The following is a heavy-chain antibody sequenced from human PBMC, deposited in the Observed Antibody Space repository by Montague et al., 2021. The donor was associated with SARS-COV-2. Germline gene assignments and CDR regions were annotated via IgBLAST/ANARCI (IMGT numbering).Heavy chain of an antibody. CDR1: GGSISSSSYY. J-gene: IGHJ6*02. V-gene: IGHV4-39*07. D-gene: IGHD6-13*01. CDR2: IHYSGST. Sequence: SETLSLTCTVSGGSISSSSYYWGWIRQPPGKGLEWIGSIHYSGSTYYNPSLKSRVTISVDTSKNQFSLKLSSVTAADTAVYYCARVGRQQLVRVTGMDVWGQGTTVTVSS. CDR3: ARVGRQQLVRVTGMDV.